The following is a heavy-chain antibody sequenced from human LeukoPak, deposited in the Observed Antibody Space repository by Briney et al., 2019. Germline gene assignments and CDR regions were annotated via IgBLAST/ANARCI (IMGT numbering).Heavy chain of an antibody. J-gene: IGHJ5*02. CDR1: GGTFSSYA. D-gene: IGHD6-13*01. Sequence: GASVKVSCKASGGTFSSYAISWVRQAPGQGLEWMGRIIPILGIANYAQKFQGRVTITADKSTSTAYMELSSLRSEDTAVYYCASGPALQQLELFWFDPWGQGTLVTVSS. CDR2: IIPILGIA. CDR3: ASGPALQQLELFWFDP. V-gene: IGHV1-69*04.